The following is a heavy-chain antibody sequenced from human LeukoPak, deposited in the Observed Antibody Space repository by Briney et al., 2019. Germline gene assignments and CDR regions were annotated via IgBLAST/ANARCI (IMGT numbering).Heavy chain of an antibody. D-gene: IGHD2-21*02. V-gene: IGHV1-18*01. J-gene: IGHJ6*03. Sequence: ASVKVSCKASGYTFTSYGISWVRPAPGQGLEWMGWISAYNGNTNYAQKLQGRVTMTTDTSTSTAYMELRSLRSDDTAVYYCARGPDPSVTAIFSGYYYYYMDVWGKGTTVTVSS. CDR2: ISAYNGNT. CDR1: GYTFTSYG. CDR3: ARGPDPSVTAIFSGYYYYYMDV.